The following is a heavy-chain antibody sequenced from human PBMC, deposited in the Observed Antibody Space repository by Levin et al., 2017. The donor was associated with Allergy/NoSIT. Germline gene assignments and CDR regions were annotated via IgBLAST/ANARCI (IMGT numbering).Heavy chain of an antibody. Sequence: LSLTCAVSGLNFNSSGMNWVRQARGKGLEWVALISSAGSDGYYADSVRGRFTISRDNSKSTLYLQMNSLRPDDTAVYYCAARVFDFWGQGTLVTVSS. J-gene: IGHJ4*02. CDR3: AARVFDF. CDR2: ISSAGSDG. CDR1: GLNFNSSG. V-gene: IGHV3-30*03.